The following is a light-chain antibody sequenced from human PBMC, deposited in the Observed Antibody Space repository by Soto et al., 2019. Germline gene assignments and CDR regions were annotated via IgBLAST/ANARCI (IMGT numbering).Light chain of an antibody. Sequence: EIVMTQSPATLSVSPGERATLSCRASQSVSSNLAWYQQKPGQAPRLLIYVASTMATGIPARFSGSGSGTEFTLTISSLQSEDFAVYYCQQYNNWSPVTFGQGTKLEIK. J-gene: IGKJ2*01. CDR1: QSVSSN. CDR2: VAS. CDR3: QQYNNWSPVT. V-gene: IGKV3-15*01.